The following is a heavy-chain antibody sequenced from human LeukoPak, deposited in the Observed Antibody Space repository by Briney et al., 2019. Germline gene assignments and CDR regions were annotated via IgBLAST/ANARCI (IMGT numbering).Heavy chain of an antibody. Sequence: ASVKVSCKASGSTFSAYYVHWVRQAPGQGPEWMGWINPNSGGTNYAQKFQGRVTMTRDTSISTIYMELSRLGSDDTALYYCARDFYVSGSGAFDIWGQGTMVTVSS. D-gene: IGHD5-12*01. CDR2: INPNSGGT. CDR3: ARDFYVSGSGAFDI. V-gene: IGHV1-2*02. J-gene: IGHJ3*02. CDR1: GSTFSAYY.